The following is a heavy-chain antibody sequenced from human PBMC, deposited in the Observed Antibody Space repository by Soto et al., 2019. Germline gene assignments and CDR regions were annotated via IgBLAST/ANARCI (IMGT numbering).Heavy chain of an antibody. J-gene: IGHJ4*02. D-gene: IGHD5-12*01. CDR3: ARDLLRGYDNENPFDY. V-gene: IGHV3-21*01. Sequence: QDPGKGLEWVSSISSSSSYIYYADSVKGRFTISRDNAKNSLYLQMNSLRAEDTAVYYCARDLLRGYDNENPFDYRAQGTALPVSA. CDR2: ISSSSSYI.